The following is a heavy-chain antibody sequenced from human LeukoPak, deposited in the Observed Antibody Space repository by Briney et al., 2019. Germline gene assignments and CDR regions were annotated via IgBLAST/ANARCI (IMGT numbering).Heavy chain of an antibody. D-gene: IGHD1-7*01. J-gene: IGHJ4*02. CDR2: INPNSGGT. V-gene: IGHV1-2*02. Sequence: GASVKVSCKASGYTSAGYYMHWVRQAPGQGLEWMGGINPNSGGTNYAQKFQGRVTMTRDTSISTAYMELRRLRSDDTAVYYCARVLSNWNSHDYWGQGTLVTVSS. CDR3: ARVLSNWNSHDY. CDR1: GYTSAGYY.